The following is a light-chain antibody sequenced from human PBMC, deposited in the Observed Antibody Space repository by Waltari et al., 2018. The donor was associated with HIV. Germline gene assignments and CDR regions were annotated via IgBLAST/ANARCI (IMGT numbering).Light chain of an antibody. J-gene: IGLJ3*02. CDR1: NSNIRSNT. CDR3: AAWDDSLNGVV. Sequence: QPVLTQPPSASGTPGQRVTISCSGSNSNIRSNTVNWYQQLPGTAPKLLSYTNNQRPSGVPDRCSGSKSGTSASLAISRLQSEDEADYYCAAWDDSLNGVVFGGGTRLTVL. CDR2: TNN. V-gene: IGLV1-44*01.